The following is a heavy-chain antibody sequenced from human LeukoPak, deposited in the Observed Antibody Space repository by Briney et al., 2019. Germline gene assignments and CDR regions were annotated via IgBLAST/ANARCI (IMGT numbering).Heavy chain of an antibody. J-gene: IGHJ4*02. V-gene: IGHV3-30*18. CDR3: AKGGYSSGWTFDY. Sequence: TGGSLRLSCAASGFTFRSYGMHWVRQAPGKGREGVAVISYEGSNKYYAASVEGRFTISRDNSKKTLYLQMNSLRAEDTAVYYCAKGGYSSGWTFDYWGQGTLVTVSS. D-gene: IGHD6-19*01. CDR2: ISYEGSNK. CDR1: GFTFRSYG.